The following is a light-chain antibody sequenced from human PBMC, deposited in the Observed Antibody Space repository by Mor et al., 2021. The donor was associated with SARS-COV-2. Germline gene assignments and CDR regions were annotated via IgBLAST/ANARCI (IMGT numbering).Light chain of an antibody. J-gene: IGKJ2*01. CDR1: QSVSSSY. CDR3: QQYGSSPYT. Sequence: GERATLSCRASQSVSSSYLAWYQQKPGQAPRLLIYGASSRATGIPDRFSGSGSGTDFSLTISRLEPEDFAVYYCQQYGSSPYTF. V-gene: IGKV3-20*01. CDR2: GAS.